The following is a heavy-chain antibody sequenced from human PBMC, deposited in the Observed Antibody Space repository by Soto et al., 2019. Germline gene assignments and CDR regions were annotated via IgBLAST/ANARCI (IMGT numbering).Heavy chain of an antibody. CDR1: GGSISSGDYY. D-gene: IGHD3-3*01. J-gene: IGHJ4*02. V-gene: IGHV4-30-4*01. Sequence: SETLSLTCTVSGGSISSGDYYWSWIRQPPGKGLEWIGYIYYSGSTYYNPSLKSRVTISVDTSKNQFSLKLSSVTAADTAVYYCARDGLRFLEWSSYWGQGTLVTV. CDR2: IYYSGST. CDR3: ARDGLRFLEWSSY.